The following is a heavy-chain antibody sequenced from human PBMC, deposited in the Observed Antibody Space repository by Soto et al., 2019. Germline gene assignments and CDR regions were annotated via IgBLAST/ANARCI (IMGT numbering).Heavy chain of an antibody. J-gene: IGHJ2*01. D-gene: IGHD4-17*01. Sequence: QVQLQESGPGLVKPSQTLSLTCTVSGGSVSSGGYFWSWIRQHPGGGLEWIGYTYYNGGTDYNPSLKSRVTISQDSSSQFSLTMTSVTVGDTGVYYYARVGSYGDSHWYLPFWCRGILVAVSP. CDR3: ARVGSYGDSHWYLPF. V-gene: IGHV4-31*03. CDR1: GGSVSSGGYF. CDR2: TYYNGGT.